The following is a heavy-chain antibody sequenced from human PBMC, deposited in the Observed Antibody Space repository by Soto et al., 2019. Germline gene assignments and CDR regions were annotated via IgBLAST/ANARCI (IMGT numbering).Heavy chain of an antibody. V-gene: IGHV5-51*01. CDR2: IYPEDSNT. Sequence: EVQLVQSGAEVKKPGESLKISCKGGGYRFSIYWIGWVRQMPGKGLEWMGIIYPEDSNTTYSPAFQGQFSISADKSISTADLQGSSLKASDTAMYYCARLEYSSSSGGPMDVWGQGTTVTVSS. CDR1: GYRFSIYW. CDR3: ARLEYSSSSGGPMDV. D-gene: IGHD6-6*01. J-gene: IGHJ6*02.